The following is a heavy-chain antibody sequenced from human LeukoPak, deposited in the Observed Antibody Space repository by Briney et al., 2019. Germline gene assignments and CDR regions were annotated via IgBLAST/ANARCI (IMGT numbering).Heavy chain of an antibody. D-gene: IGHD3-10*01. Sequence: ASVKVSCKASGYTFTSYGISWVRQATGQGLEWMGWMNPNSGNTGYAQKFQGRVTMTRNTSMSTAYKELNSLRSEDTAVYDCARANYYGSGKKDLDYWGQGTLVTVSS. CDR1: GYTFTSYG. J-gene: IGHJ4*02. CDR3: ARANYYGSGKKDLDY. CDR2: MNPNSGNT. V-gene: IGHV1-8*02.